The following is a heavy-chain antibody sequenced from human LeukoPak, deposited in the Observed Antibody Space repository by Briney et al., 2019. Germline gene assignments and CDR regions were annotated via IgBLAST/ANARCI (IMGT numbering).Heavy chain of an antibody. CDR2: IIPIFGTA. Sequence: SVKVSCKASGGTFSSYAISWVRQAPGQGLEWMGGIIPIFGTANYAQKFQGRVTITADKSTSTAYMELSSLRSEDTAVYYCAREDWNYEEGFDYWGQGTLVTVSS. CDR3: AREDWNYEEGFDY. CDR1: GGTFSSYA. J-gene: IGHJ4*02. V-gene: IGHV1-69*06. D-gene: IGHD1-7*01.